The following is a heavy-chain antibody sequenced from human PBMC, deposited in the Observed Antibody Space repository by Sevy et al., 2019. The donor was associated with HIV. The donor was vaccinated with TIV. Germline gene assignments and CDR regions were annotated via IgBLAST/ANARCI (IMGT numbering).Heavy chain of an antibody. CDR2: ISDGGGTT. J-gene: IGHJ3*02. V-gene: IGHV3-23*01. CDR3: AKRVAGALAALDI. CDR1: GFTFRNYV. D-gene: IGHD3-10*01. Sequence: GGSLRLSCAASGFTFRNYVMNWLRQPPGKGLEWVSVISDGGGTTYYADSVKGRFTISRDDSKSTLYLQMNSLRVEDTAVYFCAKRVAGALAALDIWGQWTMVTVSS.